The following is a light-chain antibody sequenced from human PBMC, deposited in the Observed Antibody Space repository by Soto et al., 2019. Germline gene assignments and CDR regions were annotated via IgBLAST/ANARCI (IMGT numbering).Light chain of an antibody. V-gene: IGKV1-5*01. CDR1: QSISSY. CDR3: QQYESYSPLT. J-gene: IGKJ4*01. CDR2: DAS. Sequence: IQMTQSPSSLSESVGDRVTITCRASQSISSYLNWYQQRPGRAPKLLIYDASSLESGVPSRFSGRRSGTEFTLTISSLQPDDFGTYYCQQYESYSPLTFGGGTKVDIK.